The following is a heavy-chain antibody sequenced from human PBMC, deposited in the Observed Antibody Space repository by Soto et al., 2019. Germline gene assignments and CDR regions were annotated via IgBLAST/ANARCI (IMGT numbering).Heavy chain of an antibody. Sequence: GGSLRLSCAASGFAFSSYSMNWVRQAPGKGLEWVSYISSSSSTKYYADSVKGRFTISRDNAKNSLYLQMNSLRAEDTAVYYCARDAFSGDYATLVRWGQGTLVTVSS. CDR2: ISSSSSTK. J-gene: IGHJ4*02. V-gene: IGHV3-48*01. CDR1: GFAFSSYS. CDR3: ARDAFSGDYATLVR. D-gene: IGHD4-17*01.